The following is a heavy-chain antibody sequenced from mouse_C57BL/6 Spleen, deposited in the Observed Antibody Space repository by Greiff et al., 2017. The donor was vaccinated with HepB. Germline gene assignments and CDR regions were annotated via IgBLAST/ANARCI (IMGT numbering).Heavy chain of an antibody. J-gene: IGHJ3*01. CDR3: ARGYPAGGFAY. Sequence: QVQLQQPGAELVMPGASVKLSCKASGYTFTSYWMHWVKQRPGQGLEWIGEIDPSDSYTNYNQKFKGKSTLTVDKSSSTAYMQLSSLTSEDSAVYYCARGYPAGGFAYWGQGTLVTVSA. CDR1: GYTFTSYW. V-gene: IGHV1-69*01. CDR2: IDPSDSYT.